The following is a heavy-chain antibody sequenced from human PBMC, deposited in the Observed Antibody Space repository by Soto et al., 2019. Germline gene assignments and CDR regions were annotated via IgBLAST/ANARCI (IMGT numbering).Heavy chain of an antibody. CDR1: GYSISSGSY. CDR2: IYHGGST. Sequence: PSETLSLTCPVSGYSISSGSYWGWLRQPPGKGLEWLGSIYHGGSTYYNPSLNSRVTLSIDMTNNHVSLILNSVTAADTAVYYCARVGPWVPYYYDSSPYTFENWFDPWGQGTLVTVSS. D-gene: IGHD3-22*01. V-gene: IGHV4-38-2*02. CDR3: ARVGPWVPYYYDSSPYTFENWFDP. J-gene: IGHJ5*02.